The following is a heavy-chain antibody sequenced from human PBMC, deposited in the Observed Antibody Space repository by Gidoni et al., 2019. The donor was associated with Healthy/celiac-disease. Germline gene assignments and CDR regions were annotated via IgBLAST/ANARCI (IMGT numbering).Heavy chain of an antibody. V-gene: IGHV3-53*01. CDR3: ARVGVAAAGTSYYYYYGMDV. CDR1: GFTVSSNY. D-gene: IGHD6-13*01. CDR2: IYSGGST. J-gene: IGHJ6*02. Sequence: EVQLVESGGGLIQTGGSLRLSCAASGFTVSSNYMSWVRQAPGKGLAWVAVIYSGGSTYYADSVKGRFTISRDNSKNTLYLQMNSLRAEDTAVYYCARVGVAAAGTSYYYYYGMDVWGQGTTVTVSS.